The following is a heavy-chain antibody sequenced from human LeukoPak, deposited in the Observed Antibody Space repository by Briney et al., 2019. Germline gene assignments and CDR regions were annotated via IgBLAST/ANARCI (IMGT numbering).Heavy chain of an antibody. CDR1: GFTFSSYS. CDR2: ISSSSSYI. D-gene: IGHD5-12*01. CDR3: AKGSSSVATMEVFDY. J-gene: IGHJ4*02. V-gene: IGHV3-21*04. Sequence: GGSLRLSCAASGFTFSSYSMNWVRQAPGKGLEWVSSISSSSSYIYYADSVKGRFTISRDNSKNTLYLQMNSLGAEDTAVYYCAKGSSSVATMEVFDYWGQGTLVTVSS.